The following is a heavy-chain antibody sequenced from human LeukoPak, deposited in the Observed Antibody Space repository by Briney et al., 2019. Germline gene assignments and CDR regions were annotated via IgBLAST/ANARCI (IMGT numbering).Heavy chain of an antibody. CDR1: GFTFSSYA. Sequence: GGSLRLSCAASGFTFSSYAMSWVRQAPGKGLEWVSAISGSGGSTYYADSVKGRFTISRDNSKNTLYLQMNSLRAEDTAVYYCAKDLYYYGSRSYLGPNDYWGQGTLVTVSS. CDR2: ISGSGGST. D-gene: IGHD3-10*01. J-gene: IGHJ4*02. V-gene: IGHV3-23*01. CDR3: AKDLYYYGSRSYLGPNDY.